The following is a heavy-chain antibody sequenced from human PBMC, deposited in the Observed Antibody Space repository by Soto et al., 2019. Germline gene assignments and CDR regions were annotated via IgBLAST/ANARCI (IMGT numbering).Heavy chain of an antibody. CDR3: AKDLLRPGRAYRSDV. J-gene: IGHJ6*02. CDR1: GFTFSGYG. D-gene: IGHD2-15*01. Sequence: QVQLVESGGGVVQPGRSLRLSCAASGFTFSGYGMHWVRQAPGKGLEWVAVISYDGSNKYYADSVKGRFTISRDNSKNALYLQMNSLRAEDTAVYYCAKDLLRPGRAYRSDVWGQGTTVTVSS. CDR2: ISYDGSNK. V-gene: IGHV3-30*18.